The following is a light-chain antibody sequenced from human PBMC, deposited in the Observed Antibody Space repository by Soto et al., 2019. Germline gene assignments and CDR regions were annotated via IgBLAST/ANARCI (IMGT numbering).Light chain of an antibody. V-gene: IGKV1-39*01. CDR1: QSISSY. CDR3: QQSYSTPQT. CDR2: AAS. Sequence: DIQMTQYPSSLSASVGDIVTITCPASQSISSYLNWYQQKPGKAPKLLIYAASSLQSGVPSRFSGSGSGTDFTLTISSLQPEDFATYYCQQSYSTPQTFGQGTKVDIK. J-gene: IGKJ1*01.